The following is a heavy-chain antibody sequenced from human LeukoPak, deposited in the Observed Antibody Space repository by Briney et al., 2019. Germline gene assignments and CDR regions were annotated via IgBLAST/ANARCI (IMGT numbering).Heavy chain of an antibody. CDR2: ISYDGSNK. CDR1: GFTFSSYA. V-gene: IGHV3-30-3*02. CDR3: AKRSDYGGNGNYFDS. Sequence: PGRSLRLSCAASGFTFSSYAMHWVRQAPGKGLEWVAVISYDGSNKYYADSVKGRFTISRDNSKNTLYLHLNSLRAEDTAVYYCAKRSDYGGNGNYFDSWGQGTPVTVSS. D-gene: IGHD4-23*01. J-gene: IGHJ4*02.